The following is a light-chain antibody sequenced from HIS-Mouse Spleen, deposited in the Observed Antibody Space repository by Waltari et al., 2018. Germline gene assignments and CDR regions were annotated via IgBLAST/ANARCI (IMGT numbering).Light chain of an antibody. CDR2: EDS. Sequence: SYELTQPLSVSVSPGQTARITCSGDALPTKYAYWYQQKSGQAPVLVIYEDSKRPSGIPERFSGSSSGTIATLTISGAQVEDEADYYCYSTDSSGNHRVFGGGTKLTVL. V-gene: IGLV3-10*01. CDR3: YSTDSSGNHRV. CDR1: ALPTKY. J-gene: IGLJ2*01.